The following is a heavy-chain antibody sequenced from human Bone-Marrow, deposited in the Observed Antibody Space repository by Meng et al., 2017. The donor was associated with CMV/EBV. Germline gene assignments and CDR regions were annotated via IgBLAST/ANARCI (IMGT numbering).Heavy chain of an antibody. V-gene: IGHV3-NL1*01. Sequence: GGSLRLSCAASGFTFSSYGMHWVRQAPGKGLEWVSAISGSGGSTYYADSVKGRFTISRDNSKNTLYLQMNSLRAEDTAVYYCARDAQHYDFWSGYVYYYGMDVWGQGTTVTVSS. D-gene: IGHD3-3*01. J-gene: IGHJ6*02. CDR3: ARDAQHYDFWSGYVYYYGMDV. CDR2: ISGSGGST. CDR1: GFTFSSYG.